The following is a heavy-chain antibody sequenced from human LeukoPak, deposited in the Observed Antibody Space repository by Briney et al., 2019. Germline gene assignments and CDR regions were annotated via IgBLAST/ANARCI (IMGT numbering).Heavy chain of an antibody. J-gene: IGHJ4*02. Sequence: QPGGSLRLSCTASGFTFSSYAMSWVRQAPGKGLEWVSAISGSGGSTYYADSVKGRFTISRDNSKNTLYLQMNSLRAEDTAVYYCAKDQAAAEVWGFDYWGQGTLVTVSS. CDR2: ISGSGGST. V-gene: IGHV3-23*01. CDR1: GFTFSSYA. CDR3: AKDQAAAEVWGFDY. D-gene: IGHD6-13*01.